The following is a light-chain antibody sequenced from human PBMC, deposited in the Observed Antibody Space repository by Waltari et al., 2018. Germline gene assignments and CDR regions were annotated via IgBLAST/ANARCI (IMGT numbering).Light chain of an antibody. CDR1: TNDLGGYNY. Sequence: QSALTQPASVSGSPGQSIIISCTGTTNDLGGYNYVSWYQQPPGKAPKLIIYDVNSRPSGVSSRFSGSKSGNTASLIISGLQAEDEADYYCCSFPRSSTWVFGGGTKVTVL. CDR3: CSFPRSSTWV. V-gene: IGLV2-14*03. CDR2: DVN. J-gene: IGLJ3*02.